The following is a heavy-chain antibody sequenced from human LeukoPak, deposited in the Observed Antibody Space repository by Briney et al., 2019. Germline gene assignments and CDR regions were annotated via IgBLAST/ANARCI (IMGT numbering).Heavy chain of an antibody. V-gene: IGHV3-23*01. D-gene: IGHD7-27*01. CDR1: GFTFSSYA. CDR2: ISGSGGST. Sequence: TGGSLRLSCAASGFTFSSYAMSWVRQAPGKGLEWVSAISGSGGSTYYADSVKGRFTISRDNSKNTLYLQMNSLRAEDTAVYYCARLGPVNKDHYIDVGGKGTTVTISS. CDR3: ARLGPVNKDHYIDV. J-gene: IGHJ6*03.